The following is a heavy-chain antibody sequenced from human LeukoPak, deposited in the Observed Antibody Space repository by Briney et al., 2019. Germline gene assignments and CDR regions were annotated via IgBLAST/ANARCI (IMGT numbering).Heavy chain of an antibody. D-gene: IGHD2-21*01. CDR3: AKDPDQLVIARIGGVD. V-gene: IGHV3-21*04. CDR1: GFTFSSYS. CDR2: ISSSSSYI. J-gene: IGHJ4*02. Sequence: PGGSLRLSCAASGFTFSSYSMNWVRQAPGKGLEWVSSISSSSSYIYYADSVKGRFTISRDNSKNTLYLQMNSLRAEDTAVYYCAKDPDQLVIARIGGVDWGQGTLVTGSS.